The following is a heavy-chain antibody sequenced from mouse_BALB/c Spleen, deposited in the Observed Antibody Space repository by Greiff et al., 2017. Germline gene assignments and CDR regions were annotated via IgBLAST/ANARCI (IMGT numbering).Heavy chain of an antibody. Sequence: QVQLQQPGAELVKPGASVKLSCKASGYTFTSYWMHWVKQRPGQGLEWIGEINPSNGRTNYNEKFKSKATLTVDKSSSTAYMQLSSLTSEDSAVYYCARNVYDNPFAYWGQGTLVTVSA. CDR1: GYTFTSYW. CDR2: INPSNGRT. CDR3: ARNVYDNPFAY. D-gene: IGHD2-2*01. V-gene: IGHV1S81*02. J-gene: IGHJ3*01.